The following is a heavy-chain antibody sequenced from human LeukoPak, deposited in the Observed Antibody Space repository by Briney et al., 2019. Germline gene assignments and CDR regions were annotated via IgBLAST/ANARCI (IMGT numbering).Heavy chain of an antibody. Sequence: WVRQVIGKGLEWIGSIYYSGSTYYNPSLKSRVTISVDTSKNQFSLKLSSVTAADTAVYYCARLIVVVVAATLPTNWFDPWGQGTLVTVSS. D-gene: IGHD2-15*01. CDR3: ARLIVVVVAATLPTNWFDP. CDR2: IYYSGST. V-gene: IGHV4-39*07. J-gene: IGHJ5*02.